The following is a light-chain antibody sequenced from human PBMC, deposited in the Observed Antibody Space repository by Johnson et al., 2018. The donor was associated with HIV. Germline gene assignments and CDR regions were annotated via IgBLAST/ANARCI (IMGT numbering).Light chain of an antibody. Sequence: QSVLTQPPSVSAAPGQKVTIPCSGSSSNIGNNYASWYQQVPGTAPKLLIYDNHKRPSGIPDRFSGSKSGTSATLGITGLQTGDEADYYCGTWDNSLSAGVFGPGTKVTVL. V-gene: IGLV1-51*01. J-gene: IGLJ1*01. CDR2: DNH. CDR1: SSNIGNNY. CDR3: GTWDNSLSAGV.